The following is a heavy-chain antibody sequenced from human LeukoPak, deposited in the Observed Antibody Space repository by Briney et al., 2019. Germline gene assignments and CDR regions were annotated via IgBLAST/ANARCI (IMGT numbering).Heavy chain of an antibody. J-gene: IGHJ4*02. CDR3: ARLLWFGELFFDY. Sequence: GEALQISCQGSGYRFTTYWIAWVRQMPGKGLEWMGIIYPGDSDTRYSPSFQGQVTISADKSISTAYLRWTSLKASDTAMYYCARLLWFGELFFDYGGLGTLLTVSS. CDR2: IYPGDSDT. V-gene: IGHV5-51*01. D-gene: IGHD3-10*01. CDR1: GYRFTTYW.